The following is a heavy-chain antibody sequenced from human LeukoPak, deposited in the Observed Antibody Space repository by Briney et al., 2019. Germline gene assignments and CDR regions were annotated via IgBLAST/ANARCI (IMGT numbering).Heavy chain of an antibody. Sequence: GGSLRLSCAASGFTFSSYAMSWVRQAPGKGLEWVSAISGSGGSTYYADSVKGRFTISRDNSKNTLYLQMSSLRAEDTAVYYCAKDLGGSPLSPADYWGQGTLVTVSS. CDR1: GFTFSSYA. J-gene: IGHJ4*02. D-gene: IGHD3-16*02. CDR2: ISGSGGST. V-gene: IGHV3-23*01. CDR3: AKDLGGSPLSPADY.